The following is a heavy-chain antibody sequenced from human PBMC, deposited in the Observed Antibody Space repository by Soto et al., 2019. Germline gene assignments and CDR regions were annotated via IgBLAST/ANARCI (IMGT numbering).Heavy chain of an antibody. CDR3: AKAKNDYNWDNRPPFDY. V-gene: IGHV3-23*01. J-gene: IGHJ4*02. CDR2: ISANDVGT. CDR1: VFTLRNYA. D-gene: IGHD1-20*01. Sequence: GALRLSCEASVFTLRNYAMTWVRQAPGKGLEWVSLISANDVGTYYAESVKTRFTISTDQSRNTVYLQMDSLRADDTAIYYCAKAKNDYNWDNRPPFDYWAREPWSPSPQ.